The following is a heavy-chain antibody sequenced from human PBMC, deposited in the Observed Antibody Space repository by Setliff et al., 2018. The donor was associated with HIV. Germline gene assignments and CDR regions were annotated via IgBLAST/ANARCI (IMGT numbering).Heavy chain of an antibody. CDR3: ARHGGITGTTDAFDI. CDR2: INHSGST. D-gene: IGHD1-7*01. CDR1: GGSFSGYY. V-gene: IGHV4-34*01. J-gene: IGHJ3*02. Sequence: SETLSLTCAVYGGSFSGYYWSWIRQSPGKGLDWIGEINHSGSTNYSPSLKSRVTISVDTSKNQFSLKLGSVTAADTAVYYCARHGGITGTTDAFDIWGQGTMVTVSS.